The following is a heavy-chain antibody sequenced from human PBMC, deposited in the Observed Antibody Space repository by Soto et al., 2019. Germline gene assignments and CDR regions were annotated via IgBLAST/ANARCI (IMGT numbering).Heavy chain of an antibody. J-gene: IGHJ4*02. CDR2: MYSDGKT. V-gene: IGHV3-53*01. CDR1: GFVVNRNY. CDR3: ARSPYCGTECNSGYLDF. D-gene: IGHD2-21*01. Sequence: EVQLVESGGDLIQPGGSLRLSCATSGFVVNRNYMHWVRQAPGKGLEWVSVMYSDGKTYYGESVKGRFTISRDNSKNTVFLHMKSLRAEDTAVYYCARSPYCGTECNSGYLDFWGQGSLVTVSS.